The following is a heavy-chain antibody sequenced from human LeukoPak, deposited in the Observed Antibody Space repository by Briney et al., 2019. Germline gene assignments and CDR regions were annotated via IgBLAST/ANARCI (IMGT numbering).Heavy chain of an antibody. CDR3: ARARYVNSFYAFDI. J-gene: IGHJ3*02. CDR2: LSKSGNT. CDR1: GGSISSYY. D-gene: IGHD3-9*01. Sequence: SETLSPTCTVSGGSISSYYWSWIRLPPGKGLEWIGYLSKSGNTNYSPSLKSRVTIFGDTSKNQFFLKLSSVTAADTAVYYCARARYVNSFYAFDIWGQGTLVTVSS. V-gene: IGHV4-59*01.